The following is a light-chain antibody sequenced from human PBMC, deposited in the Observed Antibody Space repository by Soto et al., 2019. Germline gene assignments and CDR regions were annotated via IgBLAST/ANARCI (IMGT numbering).Light chain of an antibody. Sequence: EMVLTQSPATLSLSPGERATLSCRASQSVSSDLAWYQQKPGQAPRLLIYDASNRATGIPARFSGSGSGTDFTLTISSLEPEDFAVYYCQQRSHWPPRELTFGGGTKVEIK. V-gene: IGKV3-11*01. CDR1: QSVSSD. J-gene: IGKJ4*01. CDR2: DAS. CDR3: QQRSHWPPRELT.